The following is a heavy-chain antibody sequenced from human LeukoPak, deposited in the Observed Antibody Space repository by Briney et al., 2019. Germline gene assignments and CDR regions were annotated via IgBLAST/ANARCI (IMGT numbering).Heavy chain of an antibody. Sequence: GGSLRLSCAASGFTFDDYAMHWVRQAPGKGLEWVSGISWNSGSIGYADSVKGRFTISRDNAKNSLYLQMNSLRAEDTAVYYCARGPEVLRYFDWTRNRHGDYWGQGTLVTVSS. V-gene: IGHV3-9*01. CDR2: ISWNSGSI. D-gene: IGHD3-9*01. CDR3: ARGPEVLRYFDWTRNRHGDY. J-gene: IGHJ4*02. CDR1: GFTFDDYA.